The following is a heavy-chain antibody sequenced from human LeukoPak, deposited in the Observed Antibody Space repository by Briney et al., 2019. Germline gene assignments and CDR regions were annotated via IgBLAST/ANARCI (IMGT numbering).Heavy chain of an antibody. D-gene: IGHD2-15*01. CDR2: IDLSGSTL. CDR3: VTPVLLY. J-gene: IGHJ4*02. V-gene: IGHV3-48*04. Sequence: GGSLRLSCAASGFTFSSYTMNWVRQAPGKGLEWVSYIDLSGSTLYYVDSVKGRFTISRDNAKNSLYLQMNSLRAEDTAVYYCVTPVLLYWGQGTLVTVSS. CDR1: GFTFSSYT.